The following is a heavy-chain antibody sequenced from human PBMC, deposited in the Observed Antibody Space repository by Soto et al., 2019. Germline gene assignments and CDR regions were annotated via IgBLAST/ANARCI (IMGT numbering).Heavy chain of an antibody. J-gene: IGHJ5*02. CDR2: IYYSGSN. Sequence: QVQLQESGPGLVKPSETLSLTCTVSGGSVSSGSYYWSWILQPPGKGLEWIGYIYYSGSNNYNPSIKSRVTISVDTSKNQFSLKLSSVTAADTAVYYCVGNWFDPWGQGTLVTVSS. CDR3: VGNWFDP. CDR1: GGSVSSGSYY. V-gene: IGHV4-61*01.